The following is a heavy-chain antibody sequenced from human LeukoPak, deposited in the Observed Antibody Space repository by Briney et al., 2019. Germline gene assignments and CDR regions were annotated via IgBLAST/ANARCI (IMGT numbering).Heavy chain of an antibody. CDR2: ISSSSIYI. Sequence: GGSLRLSCAASGFTFSSYSMNWVRQAPGKGLEWVSSISSSSIYIYYADPLKGRFTISRDNAKNSLYLQMNSLRAEGTAVYYCARGADNYGYIFDYWGQGTLVTVSS. CDR1: GFTFSSYS. J-gene: IGHJ4*02. D-gene: IGHD5-18*01. V-gene: IGHV3-21*01. CDR3: ARGADNYGYIFDY.